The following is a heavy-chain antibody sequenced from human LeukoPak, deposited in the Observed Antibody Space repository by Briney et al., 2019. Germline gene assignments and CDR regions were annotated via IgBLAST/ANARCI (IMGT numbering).Heavy chain of an antibody. D-gene: IGHD3-10*01. V-gene: IGHV1-8*01. Sequence: ASVKVSCKVSGYTLTELYIYWVRQATGQGLERMGCINPNNGKTGYAQKFQGSVTMTGNTSTATAYMELRSLRSDDTAVYYCERVSPGVRGVVITFDYWGQGTLVTVSS. CDR2: INPNNGKT. J-gene: IGHJ4*02. CDR3: ERVSPGVRGVVITFDY. CDR1: GYTLTELY.